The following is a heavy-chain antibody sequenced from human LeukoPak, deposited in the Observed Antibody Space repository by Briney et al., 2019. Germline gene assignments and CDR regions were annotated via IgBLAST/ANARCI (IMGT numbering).Heavy chain of an antibody. CDR2: IKTDGSSA. J-gene: IGHJ2*01. CDR1: GFMFSSYW. D-gene: IGHD2-21*01. V-gene: IGHV3-74*01. CDR3: AREIMVSREWYFDL. Sequence: GGSLRLSCAASGFMFSSYWMHWVRQVPGKGLAWVSRIKTDGSSAHYADSVRGRFTISRDNAKNTLYLQMNSLRVEDTAVYFCAREIMVSREWYFDLWGRGTLVTVAS.